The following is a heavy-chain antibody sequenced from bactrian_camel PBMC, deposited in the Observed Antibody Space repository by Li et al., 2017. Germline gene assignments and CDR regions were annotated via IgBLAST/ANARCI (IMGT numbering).Heavy chain of an antibody. D-gene: IGHD3*01. CDR3: AEGVRSDQRAPERCN. CDR1: GFAISRTS. J-gene: IGHJ4*01. CDR2: ISEDGRL. Sequence: DVQLVESGGGSVQAGESLELSCTASGFAISRTSIGWFRQAAHAECELLSIISEDGRLYYSNSVKGRFTISRDNAQNTVYLQMTSLKLEDTAVYYCAEGVRSDQRAPERCNWGQGTQVTVS. V-gene: IGHV3S59*01.